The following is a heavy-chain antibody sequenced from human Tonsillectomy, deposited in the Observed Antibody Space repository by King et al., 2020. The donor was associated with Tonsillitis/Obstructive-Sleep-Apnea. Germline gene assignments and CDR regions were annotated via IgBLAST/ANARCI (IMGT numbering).Heavy chain of an antibody. CDR1: GSTSSSYW. CDR3: AREDGTAKAYYFDH. CDR2: IKEDGNEI. V-gene: IGHV3-7*04. Sequence: DVQLVESGGGLVQPGGSLRLSCAASGSTSSSYWMDLVRQAPGKGLEWGAAIKEDGNEIYYVDSVKGRFTISRDNAKNSLFLQMNSLRVEDTAVYYCAREDGTAKAYYFDHWGQGTLVTVSS. J-gene: IGHJ4*02. D-gene: IGHD5-24*01.